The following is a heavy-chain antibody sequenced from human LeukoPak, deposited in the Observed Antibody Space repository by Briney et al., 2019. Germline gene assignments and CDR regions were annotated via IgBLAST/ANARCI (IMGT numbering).Heavy chain of an antibody. J-gene: IGHJ4*02. V-gene: IGHV3-30*02. CDR2: IRYDGSNK. CDR1: GFTFSSYG. Sequence: GGSLRLSCAASGFTFSSYGMHWVRQAPGKGLEWVSFIRYDGSNKYYADSVKGRFTISRDNSKKTLYLQMNSLRTEDTAVYFCAKEGRWLDSWGQGTLVTVSS. CDR3: AKEGRWLDS. D-gene: IGHD4-23*01.